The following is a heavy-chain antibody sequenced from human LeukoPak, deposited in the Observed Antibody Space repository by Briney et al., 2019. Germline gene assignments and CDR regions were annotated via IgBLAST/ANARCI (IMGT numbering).Heavy chain of an antibody. D-gene: IGHD3-16*02. Sequence: PSETLSLTCAVSGGSISSSNWWSWVRQPPGKGLEWIGEIYHSGSTNYNPSLKSRVTISVDKSKNQFSLKLSSVTAADTAVYYCARVAGDYVWGSYRPYYFDYWGQGTLVTVSS. CDR1: GGSISSSNW. CDR3: ARVAGDYVWGSYRPYYFDY. CDR2: IYHSGST. J-gene: IGHJ4*02. V-gene: IGHV4-4*02.